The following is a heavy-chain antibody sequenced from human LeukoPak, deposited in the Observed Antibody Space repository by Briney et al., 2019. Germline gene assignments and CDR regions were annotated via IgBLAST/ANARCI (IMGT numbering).Heavy chain of an antibody. D-gene: IGHD5-24*01. CDR1: GFTFSSYE. V-gene: IGHV3-48*03. CDR3: ARGRWSFDY. J-gene: IGHJ4*02. CDR2: ISSSGRTI. Sequence: GGSLRLSCAASGFTFSSYEMNWVRQAPGKGLEWISYISSSGRTIYYADSVKGRFTISRDNAKNSLYLQMNSLRAEDTAVYYCARGRWSFDYWGQGTLVTVSS.